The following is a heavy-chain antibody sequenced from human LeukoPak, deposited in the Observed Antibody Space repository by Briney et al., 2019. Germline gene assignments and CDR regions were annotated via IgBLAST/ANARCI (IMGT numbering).Heavy chain of an antibody. V-gene: IGHV1-69*05. CDR3: AREHRWLQSMSEYFQH. CDR2: IIPIFGTA. Sequence: SVKVSCKASGGTFSSYAISWVRQAPGQGLEWMGRIIPIFGTANYAQKFQGRVTITTDESTSTAYMELSSLRSEDTAVYYCAREHRWLQSMSEYFQHWGQGTLVTVSS. CDR1: GGTFSSYA. D-gene: IGHD5-24*01. J-gene: IGHJ1*01.